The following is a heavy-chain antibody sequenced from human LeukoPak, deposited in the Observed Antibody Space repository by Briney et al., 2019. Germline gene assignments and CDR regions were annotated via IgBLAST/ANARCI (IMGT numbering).Heavy chain of an antibody. CDR2: IYYSGTT. Sequence: ASETLSLTCAVSGGSISSGGYSWTWIRQPPGKGLECIGHIYYSGTTYYNPSLKSRVTISLDTSKNQFSLRLSSVTAADTAVYYCARNYGQLNFDYWGQGTLVTVSS. D-gene: IGHD3-10*01. CDR3: ARNYGQLNFDY. CDR1: GGSISSGGYS. V-gene: IGHV4-30-4*07. J-gene: IGHJ4*02.